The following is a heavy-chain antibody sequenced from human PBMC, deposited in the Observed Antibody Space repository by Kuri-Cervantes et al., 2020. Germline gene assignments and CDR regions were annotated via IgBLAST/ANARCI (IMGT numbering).Heavy chain of an antibody. D-gene: IGHD2-2*01. J-gene: IGHJ6*03. CDR2: ISAYNGNT. V-gene: IGHV1-18*01. CDR1: GYTFTSYG. Sequence: ASVKVSCKASGYTFTSYGISWVRQAPGQGLEWMGWISAYNGNTNYAQKPQGRVTMTTDTSTSTAYMELSSLRSEDTAVYYCARDYSYPWSVVPAARPRGFYYYMDVWGKGTTVTVSS. CDR3: ARDYSYPWSVVPAARPRGFYYYMDV.